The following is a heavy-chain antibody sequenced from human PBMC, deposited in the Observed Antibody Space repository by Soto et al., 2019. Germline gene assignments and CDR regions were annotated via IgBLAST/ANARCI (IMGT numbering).Heavy chain of an antibody. D-gene: IGHD2-21*02. Sequence: EVQLVESGGGLVQPGGSLRLSCAASGFTFSSYWMSWVRQAPGKGLEWVANIKQDGSDKYYVDSVKGRFTISRDNAKNSLYLQMNSLRAEDTAVYYCAREREGVVVTATFDYWGQGTLVTVSS. J-gene: IGHJ4*02. CDR2: IKQDGSDK. V-gene: IGHV3-7*01. CDR1: GFTFSSYW. CDR3: AREREGVVVTATFDY.